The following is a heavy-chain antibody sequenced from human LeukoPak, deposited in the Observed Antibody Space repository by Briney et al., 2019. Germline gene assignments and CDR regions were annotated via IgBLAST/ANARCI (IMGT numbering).Heavy chain of an antibody. CDR3: ARDIRVYYDSSGSSLAFDY. D-gene: IGHD3-22*01. CDR2: IYTSGST. CDR1: GGSISSYY. Sequence: SETLSLTCTVSGGSISSYYWSWIRQPAGKGLEWIGRIYTSGSTNYNPSLKSRVTMSVDTSKNQFSLKLSSVTAADTAVYYCARDIRVYYDSSGSSLAFDYWGQGTLVTVSS. V-gene: IGHV4-4*07. J-gene: IGHJ4*02.